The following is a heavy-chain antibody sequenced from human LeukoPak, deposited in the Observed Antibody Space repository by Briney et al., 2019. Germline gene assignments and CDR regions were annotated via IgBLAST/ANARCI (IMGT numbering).Heavy chain of an antibody. Sequence: ASVKVSCKASGCTFTSYYMHWVRPAPGQELEWMGIINPSGGSTSYAQKFQGRVTMTRDTSTSTVYMELSSLRSEDTAVYYCARSAEMATIFDIWGQGTMVTVSS. CDR3: ARSAEMATIFDI. CDR2: INPSGGST. D-gene: IGHD5-24*01. J-gene: IGHJ3*02. V-gene: IGHV1-46*01. CDR1: GCTFTSYY.